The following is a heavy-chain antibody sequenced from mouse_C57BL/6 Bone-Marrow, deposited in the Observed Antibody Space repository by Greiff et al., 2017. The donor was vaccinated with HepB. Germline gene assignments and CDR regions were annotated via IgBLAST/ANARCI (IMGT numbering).Heavy chain of an antibody. Sequence: DVHLVESGGGLVKPGGSLKLSCAASGFTFSSYAMSWVRQTPEKRLEWVATISDGGSYTYYPDNVKGRFTISRDNAKNNLYLQMSHLKSEDTAMYYCARDSYDYAWFAYWGQGTLVTVSA. D-gene: IGHD2-4*01. CDR2: ISDGGSYT. CDR3: ARDSYDYAWFAY. J-gene: IGHJ3*01. V-gene: IGHV5-4*01. CDR1: GFTFSSYA.